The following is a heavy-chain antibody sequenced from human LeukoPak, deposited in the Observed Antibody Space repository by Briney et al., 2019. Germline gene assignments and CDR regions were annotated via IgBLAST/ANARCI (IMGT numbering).Heavy chain of an antibody. J-gene: IGHJ4*02. V-gene: IGHV4-31*03. CDR2: IHYRGNT. CDR1: GGSISSDNYH. D-gene: IGHD3-22*01. CDR3: AREKAYDSSVSYSNPFDF. Sequence: SETLSLTCTVSGGSISSDNYHWSWIRQHPGKGLKWIGYIHYRGNTYYNPSLESRVTVSADTSKNQFSQKLSSVTAADTAVYYCAREKAYDSSVSYSNPFDFWGLGTLVTVSS.